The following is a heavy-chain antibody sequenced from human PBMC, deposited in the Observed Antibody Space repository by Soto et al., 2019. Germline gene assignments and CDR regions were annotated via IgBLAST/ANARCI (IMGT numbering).Heavy chain of an antibody. CDR2: IYYNGSP. Sequence: QVDLQESGPGLVKPSGTLSLTCAVSGVSINSLTWWSWVRQSPGKGLEWIGQIYYNGSPKYNPSLKRRVTIPLDKSKNQFSLNLESVPAADTAIYFCARSVHYFDYWGQGALVTVSS. D-gene: IGHD3-10*02. V-gene: IGHV4-4*02. CDR1: GVSINSLTW. CDR3: ARSVHYFDY. J-gene: IGHJ4*02.